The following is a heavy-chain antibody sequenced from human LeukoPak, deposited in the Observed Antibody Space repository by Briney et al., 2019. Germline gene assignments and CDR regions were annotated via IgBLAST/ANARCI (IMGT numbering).Heavy chain of an antibody. Sequence: NPGGSLRLSCAASGFTVSSNYMSWVRQAPGKGLEWVSSISSSSSYIYYADSVKGRFTISRDNAKNSLYLQMNSLRAEDTAVYYCARAVNVAFDYWGQGTLVTVSS. V-gene: IGHV3-21*01. CDR3: ARAVNVAFDY. D-gene: IGHD4-17*01. CDR2: ISSSSSYI. CDR1: GFTVSSNY. J-gene: IGHJ4*02.